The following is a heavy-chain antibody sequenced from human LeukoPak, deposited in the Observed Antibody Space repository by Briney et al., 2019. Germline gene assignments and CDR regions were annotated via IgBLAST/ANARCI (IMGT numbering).Heavy chain of an antibody. Sequence: SVTVSCKASGGTFSSYAISWVRQAPGQGLEWMGRIIPILGIANYAQKFQGRVTITADKSTSTAYMELSSLRSEDTAVYYCARALIVVVTAYMDVWGQGTTVTVSS. CDR2: IIPILGIA. J-gene: IGHJ6*02. V-gene: IGHV1-69*04. CDR1: GGTFSSYA. CDR3: ARALIVVVTAYMDV. D-gene: IGHD2-21*02.